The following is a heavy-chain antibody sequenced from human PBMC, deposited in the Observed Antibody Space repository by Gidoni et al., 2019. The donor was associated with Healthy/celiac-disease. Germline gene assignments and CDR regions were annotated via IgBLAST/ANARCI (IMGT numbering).Heavy chain of an antibody. Sequence: WMGWISAYNSNTNYAQKLQGRVTMTTDTSTSTAYMELRSLRSDDTAVYYCARDIGKITMVRGVITSFDYWGQGTLVTVSS. CDR3: ARDIGKITMVRGVITSFDY. D-gene: IGHD3-10*01. V-gene: IGHV1-18*01. J-gene: IGHJ4*02. CDR2: ISAYNSNT.